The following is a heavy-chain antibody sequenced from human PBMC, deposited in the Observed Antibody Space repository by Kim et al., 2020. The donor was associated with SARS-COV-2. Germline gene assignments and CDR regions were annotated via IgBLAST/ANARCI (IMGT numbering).Heavy chain of an antibody. CDR1: GDSLRSGGYY. J-gene: IGHJ4*02. CDR2: IDYSGST. V-gene: IGHV4-31*03. Sequence: SETLSLTCTVSGDSLRSGGYYWGWIRQRPGKGLEWIGSIDYSGSTYYNPSYSSRLTLSLDTSKSHFSLKLSSMTAADTAVYYCAREVSPWVVDSSGYYWFFDHWGQGTLVTVSS. CDR3: AREVSPWVVDSSGYYWFFDH. D-gene: IGHD3-22*01.